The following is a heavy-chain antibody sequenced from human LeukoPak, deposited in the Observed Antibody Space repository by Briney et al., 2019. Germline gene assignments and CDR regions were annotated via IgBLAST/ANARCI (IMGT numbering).Heavy chain of an antibody. D-gene: IGHD4-17*01. CDR2: ISSGSGYI. Sequence: RGSLRLSCAATGFTFRSNWMHWARQAPGKGLEWVSSISSGSGYIYYADSVKGRFTISRDNAKNSLYLQMNSLRAEDTAVYYCARGYGDYGKYYFDSWGQGTLVTVSS. J-gene: IGHJ4*02. CDR1: GFTFRSNW. CDR3: ARGYGDYGKYYFDS. V-gene: IGHV3-21*01.